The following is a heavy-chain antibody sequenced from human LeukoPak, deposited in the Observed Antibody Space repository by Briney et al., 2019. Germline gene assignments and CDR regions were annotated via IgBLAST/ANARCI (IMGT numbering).Heavy chain of an antibody. V-gene: IGHV3-30-3*01. D-gene: IGHD6-19*01. J-gene: IGHJ4*02. Sequence: PGGSLRLSCAASGFTFSSYAMHWVRQAPGKGLEWVAVISYDGSNKYYADSVKGRFTISRDNSKNTLYLQMNSLRAEDTAVYYCARGRLVRTYYFDYWGQGTLVTVSS. CDR2: ISYDGSNK. CDR1: GFTFSSYA. CDR3: ARGRLVRTYYFDY.